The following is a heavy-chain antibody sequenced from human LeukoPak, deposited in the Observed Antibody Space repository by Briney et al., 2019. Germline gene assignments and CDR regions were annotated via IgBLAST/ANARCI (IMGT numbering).Heavy chain of an antibody. CDR1: GFSFSSYG. J-gene: IGHJ4*02. CDR2: ISASGGSP. CDR3: AKSGYNRFDY. V-gene: IGHV3-23*01. Sequence: GGSLRLSCAASGFSFSSYGMSWVRQAPGMGLEWVSAISASGGSPYYADSVKGRFTISRDNSKNTLYLQMNSLRAEDTAVYYCAKSGYNRFDYWGQGTRVTVSS. D-gene: IGHD5-24*01.